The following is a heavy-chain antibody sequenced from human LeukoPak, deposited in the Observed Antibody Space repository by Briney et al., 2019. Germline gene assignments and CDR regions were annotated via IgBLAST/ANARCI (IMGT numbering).Heavy chain of an antibody. Sequence: ASVKVSCKASGYTFTSYYMHWVRQAPGQGLEWMGRINPNSGGTNYAQKFQGRVTITRDTSASTVYMELSSLRSEDTAVYYCARGSTSDWPLDHWGQETLVTISS. V-gene: IGHV1-2*06. CDR3: ARGSTSDWPLDH. CDR1: GYTFTSYY. D-gene: IGHD2-2*01. J-gene: IGHJ4*02. CDR2: INPNSGGT.